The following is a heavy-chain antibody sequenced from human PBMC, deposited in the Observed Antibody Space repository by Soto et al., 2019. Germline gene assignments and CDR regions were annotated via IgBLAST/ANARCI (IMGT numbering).Heavy chain of an antibody. CDR1: GGSISSYY. Sequence: SETLSLTCTVSGGSISSYYWSWLRQPPGKGLERIGYIYYSGSTNYNPSLKSRVTISVDTSKNQFSLKLSSVTAADTAVYYCARDRRYCSSTSCYAGDYYYYYYGMDVWGQGTTVTVSS. CDR2: IYYSGST. D-gene: IGHD2-2*01. CDR3: ARDRRYCSSTSCYAGDYYYYYYGMDV. V-gene: IGHV4-59*01. J-gene: IGHJ6*02.